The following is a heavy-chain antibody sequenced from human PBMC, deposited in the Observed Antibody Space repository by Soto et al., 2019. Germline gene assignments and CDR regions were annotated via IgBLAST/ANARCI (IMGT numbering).Heavy chain of an antibody. Sequence: PSETLSLTCAVYGGSVNGYYCNWIRQPPWKGLEWIGEINHTGVTHYNPSLKSRVTMSVDTSKNQFSLRLGSVTAADTAIYYCATRITVFGLLIPPLDPFGQRTQVTVCS. CDR1: GGSVNGYY. J-gene: IGHJ5*02. D-gene: IGHD3-3*01. CDR2: INHTGVT. CDR3: ATRITVFGLLIPPLDP. V-gene: IGHV4-34*01.